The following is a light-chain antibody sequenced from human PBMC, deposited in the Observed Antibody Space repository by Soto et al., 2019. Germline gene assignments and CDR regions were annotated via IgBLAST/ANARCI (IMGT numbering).Light chain of an antibody. Sequence: EIVMTQSPATLSVSPGERATLSCRASQSVSLNLAWYQQKPGQAPRLLIYGASTRATGIPARFSGSGSGTEFTLTISSLQSEDVAVYYCKQYNNWPPMTFGQGTRLEIK. V-gene: IGKV3D-15*01. CDR3: KQYNNWPPMT. J-gene: IGKJ5*01. CDR2: GAS. CDR1: QSVSLN.